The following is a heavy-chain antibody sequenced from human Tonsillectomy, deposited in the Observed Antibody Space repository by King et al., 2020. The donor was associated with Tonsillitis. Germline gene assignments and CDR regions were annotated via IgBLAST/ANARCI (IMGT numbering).Heavy chain of an antibody. J-gene: IGHJ4*02. CDR3: VRYSGSFAFDS. CDR2: IVTAGDT. CDR1: GFIFSNYD. D-gene: IGHD1-26*01. V-gene: IGHV3-13*01. Sequence: VQLVESGGGLVQPGGSLRLSCATSGFIFSNYDMHWVRQSTGRSLEWVSSIVTAGDTYYPVSVKGRFTISRENAKNSLYLQMNSLRAEDTAVYYCVRYSGSFAFDSWGQGTLVTVSS.